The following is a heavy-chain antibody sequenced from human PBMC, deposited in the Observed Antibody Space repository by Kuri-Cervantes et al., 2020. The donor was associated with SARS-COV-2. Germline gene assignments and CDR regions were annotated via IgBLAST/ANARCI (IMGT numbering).Heavy chain of an antibody. V-gene: IGHV2-5*05. CDR1: GFSLSTSGVG. CDR2: IYWDDDK. Sequence: SGPTLVKPTQTLTLTCTFSGFSLSTSGVGVGWIRQPPGKALEWLALIYWDDDKRYGPSLKSRLTITKDTSKSQVVLTMTNMDPVDTATYYCARIVFNWYFDLWGRGTLVTDSS. J-gene: IGHJ2*01. CDR3: ARIVFNWYFDL. D-gene: IGHD5/OR15-5a*01.